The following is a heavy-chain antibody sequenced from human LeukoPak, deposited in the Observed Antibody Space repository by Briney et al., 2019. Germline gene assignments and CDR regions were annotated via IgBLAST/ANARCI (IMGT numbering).Heavy chain of an antibody. J-gene: IGHJ4*01. CDR2: ISASGHST. V-gene: IGHV3-23*01. Sequence: GASLRLSCAASELTFSNYAVTWVRQAPGKGLEWVSSISASGHSTYYADSVKGRFTVSRDNSKNTVYLQMNSLRAEDTAVYYCAKQMGDFGVVTGLDYWGHGTLVTVSS. D-gene: IGHD3-3*01. CDR1: ELTFSNYA. CDR3: AKQMGDFGVVTGLDY.